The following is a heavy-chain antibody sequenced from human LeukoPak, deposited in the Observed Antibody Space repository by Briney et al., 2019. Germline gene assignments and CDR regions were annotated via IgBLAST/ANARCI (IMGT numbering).Heavy chain of an antibody. J-gene: IGHJ2*01. V-gene: IGHV3-53*01. CDR2: LYSGGDI. CDR1: GFTISTNY. D-gene: IGHD3-10*01. CDR3: ARDRAPPTSWYFDL. Sequence: GGSLRLSCAVSGFTISTNYMSWVRQAPGKGVEWVSILYSGGDIYYADFVKGRFTISRDNSRNTLYLQMNTLRVEDSAVYYCARDRAPPTSWYFDLWGRGTLVTVSS.